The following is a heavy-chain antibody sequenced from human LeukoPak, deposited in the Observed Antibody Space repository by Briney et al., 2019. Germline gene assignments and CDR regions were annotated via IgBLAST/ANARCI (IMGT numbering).Heavy chain of an antibody. D-gene: IGHD3-3*01. CDR3: ARLGVVSTTFDY. J-gene: IGHJ4*02. Sequence: SETLSLTCAVSGYSISSGYYWGWIRQPPGKGLEWIGSIYHSGSTYYNPSLKSRVTISVDTSKNQFSLKLSSVTAADTAVYYCARLGVVSTTFDYWGQGTLVTVSS. CDR1: GYSISSGYY. V-gene: IGHV4-38-2*01. CDR2: IYHSGST.